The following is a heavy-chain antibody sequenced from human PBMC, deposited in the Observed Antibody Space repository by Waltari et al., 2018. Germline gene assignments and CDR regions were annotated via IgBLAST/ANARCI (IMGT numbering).Heavy chain of an antibody. CDR3: ARDRGPGKTGVDY. D-gene: IGHD1-1*01. Sequence: QVQLVESGGGVVQPGGSLRLSCAASRFPFSHYGMPWVRQVPGKGLEWVAYIPYDGRNQYYADAVKGRFTISRDNSKNTLYLQVNRLRAEDTAVYYCARDRGPGKTGVDYWGQGTLVTVSS. V-gene: IGHV3-30*02. CDR2: IPYDGRNQ. CDR1: RFPFSHYG. J-gene: IGHJ4*02.